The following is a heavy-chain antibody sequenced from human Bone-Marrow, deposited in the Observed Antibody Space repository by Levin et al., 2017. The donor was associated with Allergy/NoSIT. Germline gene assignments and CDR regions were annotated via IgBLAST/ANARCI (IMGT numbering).Heavy chain of an antibody. V-gene: IGHV1-18*01. CDR1: GYTFSNYG. D-gene: IGHD3-9*01. J-gene: IGHJ4*02. Sequence: GESLKISCKASGYTFSNYGINWVRQAPGQGLEWVGWISTYTGDTNCAQKLLDRVTLTTDTPRSTVYMELRSLRSDDTAVYYCARDSEPYYDVLTGFDWWGRGTRVTVSS. CDR3: ARDSEPYYDVLTGFDW. CDR2: ISTYTGDT.